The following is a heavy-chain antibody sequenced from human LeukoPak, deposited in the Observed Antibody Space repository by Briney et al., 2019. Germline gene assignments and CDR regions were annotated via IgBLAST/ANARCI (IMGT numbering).Heavy chain of an antibody. CDR2: IYYSGST. CDR3: ARLLLGWYPRYYYYMDV. J-gene: IGHJ6*03. CDR1: GGFISSSSYY. V-gene: IGHV4-39*07. D-gene: IGHD6-19*01. Sequence: SETLSLTCTVSGGFISSSSYYWGWIRQPPGKGLEWIGSIYYSGSTYYSPSLKSRVTISVDTSKNQFSLKLSSVTAADTAVYYCARLLLGWYPRYYYYMDVWGKGTTVTISS.